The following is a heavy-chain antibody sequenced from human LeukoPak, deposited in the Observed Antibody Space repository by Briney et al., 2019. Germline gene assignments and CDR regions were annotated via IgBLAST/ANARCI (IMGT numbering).Heavy chain of an antibody. CDR1: GFTFSTYD. CDR2: VGTAGDT. Sequence: GGSLRLSCAASGFTFSTYDMHWVRQAAGKGLGWVSRVGTAGDTSYQDSVKGRFTVSREDARNSLYLQMNSLTDGDAAVYYCARGIYGGNVRGWYFDLWGRGTLVTVSS. J-gene: IGHJ2*01. V-gene: IGHV3-13*01. CDR3: ARGIYGGNVRGWYFDL. D-gene: IGHD4-23*01.